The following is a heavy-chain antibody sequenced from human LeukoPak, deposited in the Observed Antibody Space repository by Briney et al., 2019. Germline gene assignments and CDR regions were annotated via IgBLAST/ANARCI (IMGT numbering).Heavy chain of an antibody. V-gene: IGHV4-59*13. D-gene: IGHD3-10*01. J-gene: IGHJ6*03. Sequence: PSETLSLTCTASGASINTYYWTWIRQAPGKGLEWIAFNYYSGNPDYNPSLKSRATMSLDTSKNQFSLNLTSMTAADTAIYYCARAIILSGAYYMDVWDKGTTVTVSS. CDR1: GASINTYY. CDR3: ARAIILSGAYYMDV. CDR2: NYYSGNP.